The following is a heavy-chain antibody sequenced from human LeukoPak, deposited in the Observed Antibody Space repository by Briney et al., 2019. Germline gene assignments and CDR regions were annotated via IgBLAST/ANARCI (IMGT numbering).Heavy chain of an antibody. J-gene: IGHJ4*02. CDR2: IKSKTDGGTT. V-gene: IGHV3-15*01. CDR1: GFAFSNAW. Sequence: GGSLRLSCAASGFAFSNAWMSWVRQAPGKGLEWVGRIKSKTDGGTTDYAAPVKGRFTISRDDSKNTLYLQMNSLKTEDTAVYYCTTDFTYYYDSSGYYRSYWGQGTLVTVSS. D-gene: IGHD3-22*01. CDR3: TTDFTYYYDSSGYYRSY.